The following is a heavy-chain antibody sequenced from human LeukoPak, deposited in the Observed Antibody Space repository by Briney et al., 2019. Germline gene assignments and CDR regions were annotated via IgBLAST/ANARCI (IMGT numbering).Heavy chain of an antibody. D-gene: IGHD3-16*02. Sequence: GASVMVSCKASGGTFSSYAISWVRQAPGQGLEWMGRIIPMFGTATYAHKFQGRVTITADKSTSTSYMELSSLRSEDTAVYYCARGFIDEYAFDIWGQGTMVSVSS. J-gene: IGHJ3*02. CDR2: IIPMFGTA. CDR1: GGTFSSYA. CDR3: ARGFIDEYAFDI. V-gene: IGHV1-69*06.